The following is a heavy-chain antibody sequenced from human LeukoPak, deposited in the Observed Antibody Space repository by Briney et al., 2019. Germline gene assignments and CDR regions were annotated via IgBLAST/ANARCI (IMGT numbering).Heavy chain of an antibody. J-gene: IGHJ4*02. CDR1: GFTFSSYS. CDR3: ARDLRQRFLEWLPAYFDY. Sequence: GGSLRLSCAASGFTFSSYSMNWVRQAPGKVLEGVSSISSSSSYIYYADSVKGQFTISRDNAKNSLYLQMNSLRAEDTAVYYCARDLRQRFLEWLPAYFDYWGQGTLVTVPS. CDR2: ISSSSSYI. V-gene: IGHV3-21*01. D-gene: IGHD3-3*01.